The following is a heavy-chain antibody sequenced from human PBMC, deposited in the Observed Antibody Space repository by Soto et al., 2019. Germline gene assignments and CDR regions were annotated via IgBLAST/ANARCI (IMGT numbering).Heavy chain of an antibody. V-gene: IGHV6-1*01. CDR1: GDSVSSSSTT. J-gene: IGHJ4*02. D-gene: IGHD1-26*01. Sequence: KQSQTLSLTCAISGDSVSSSSTTWNWIRQSPSRGLEWLGRTYYRSEWYNDYGPSVESRVIINADTSKNQFSLQLSSVSPEDTAVYFCARVLGMGVTHFDYWGQGTLVTVSS. CDR3: ARVLGMGVTHFDY. CDR2: TYYRSEWYN.